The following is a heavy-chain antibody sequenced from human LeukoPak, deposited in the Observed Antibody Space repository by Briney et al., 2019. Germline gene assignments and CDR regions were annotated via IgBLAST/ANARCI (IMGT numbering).Heavy chain of an antibody. D-gene: IGHD3-16*01. Sequence: SVKVSCKASGGTFINYAISWVRQAPGQGLEWMGKIIPILDIPNYAQKFQGRVTITADKSTSTAYMELSSLRSEDTAVYYCARDLIASGVFDYWGQGTLVTVPS. CDR1: GGTFINYA. V-gene: IGHV1-69*04. CDR3: ARDLIASGVFDY. CDR2: IIPILDIP. J-gene: IGHJ4*02.